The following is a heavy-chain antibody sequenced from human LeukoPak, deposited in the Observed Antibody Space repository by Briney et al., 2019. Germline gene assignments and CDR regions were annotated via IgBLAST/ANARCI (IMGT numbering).Heavy chain of an antibody. D-gene: IGHD5-12*01. Sequence: ASVKVSCKASGGTFSSYAISWVRQAPGQGLGWMGGIIPIFGTANYAQKFQGRVTITADESTSTAYMELSSLRSEDTAVYYCARDRYSGYDTDAFDIWGQGTMVTVSS. CDR3: ARDRYSGYDTDAFDI. V-gene: IGHV1-69*13. CDR2: IIPIFGTA. CDR1: GGTFSSYA. J-gene: IGHJ3*02.